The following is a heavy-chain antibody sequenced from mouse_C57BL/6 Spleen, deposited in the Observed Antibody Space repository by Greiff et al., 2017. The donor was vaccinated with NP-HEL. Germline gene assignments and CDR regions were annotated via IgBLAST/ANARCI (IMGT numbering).Heavy chain of an antibody. CDR3: TRRNYYGRSTGYFDV. J-gene: IGHJ1*03. CDR1: GFTFSDYG. V-gene: IGHV5-17*01. D-gene: IGHD1-1*01. CDR2: ISSGSSTI. Sequence: DVQLVESGGGLVKPGGSLKLSCAASGFTFSDYGMHWVRQAPEKGLEWVAYISSGSSTIYYADTVRGRFTISRDNAKNHLFLQMTSLRSEDTAMYYCTRRNYYGRSTGYFDVWGTGTTVTVSS.